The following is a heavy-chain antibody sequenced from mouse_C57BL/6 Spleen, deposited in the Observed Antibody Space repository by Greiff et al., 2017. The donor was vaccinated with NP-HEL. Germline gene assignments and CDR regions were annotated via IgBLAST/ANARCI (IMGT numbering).Heavy chain of an antibody. D-gene: IGHD1-1*01. V-gene: IGHV1-82*01. Sequence: QVQLQQSGPELVKPGASVKISCKASGYAFTSSWMNWVKQRPGKGLEWIGRIYPGDGDTNYNGKFKGKATLTADKSSSTAYMQLSSLTSEDSAVYFCARDYGSSYGMDYWGQGTSVTVSS. CDR1: GYAFTSSW. CDR3: ARDYGSSYGMDY. CDR2: IYPGDGDT. J-gene: IGHJ4*01.